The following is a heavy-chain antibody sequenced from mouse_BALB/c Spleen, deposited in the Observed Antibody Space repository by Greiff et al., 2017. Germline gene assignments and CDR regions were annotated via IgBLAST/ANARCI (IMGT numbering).Heavy chain of an antibody. CDR2: IWSGGST. CDR3: ARNDYDEYYAMDY. D-gene: IGHD2-4*01. V-gene: IGHV2-2*02. Sequence: QVQLQQSGPGLVQPSQSLSITCTVSGFSLTSYGVHWVRQSPGKGLEWLGVIWSGGSTDYNAAFISRLSISKYNSKSQVFLKMNSLQANDTAIYYCARNDYDEYYAMDYWGQGTSVTVSS. J-gene: IGHJ4*01. CDR1: GFSLTSYG.